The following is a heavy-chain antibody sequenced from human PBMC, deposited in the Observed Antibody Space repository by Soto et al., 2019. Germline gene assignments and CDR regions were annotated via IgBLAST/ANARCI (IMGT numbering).Heavy chain of an antibody. CDR1: GFTFSNCA. CDR2: ISGSGGST. Sequence: PGGSLRLSCAASGFTFSNCATIWVRQAPGQGLEWVSVISGSGGSTFYADSVKGRFTISRDNYKNTLYLQMNSLRVEDTAVYYCAKASSFYGDYGHYWGQGTLVTVSS. J-gene: IGHJ4*02. V-gene: IGHV3-23*01. CDR3: AKASSFYGDYGHY. D-gene: IGHD2-21*01.